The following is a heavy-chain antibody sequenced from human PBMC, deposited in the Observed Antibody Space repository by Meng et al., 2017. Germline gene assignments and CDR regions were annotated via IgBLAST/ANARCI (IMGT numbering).Heavy chain of an antibody. V-gene: IGHV4-34*01. J-gene: IGHJ4*02. CDR2: INHSGST. CDR1: GESSSGYY. CDR3: ARRGIAARPFYY. D-gene: IGHD6-6*01. Sequence: QVPLQQLGAGLLKPSAHPALTASVYGESSSGYYWSWIRQPPGKGLEWIGEINHSGSTNYNPSLKSRVTISVDTSKNQFSLKLSSVTAADTAVYYGARRGIAARPFYYWGQGTLVTVSS.